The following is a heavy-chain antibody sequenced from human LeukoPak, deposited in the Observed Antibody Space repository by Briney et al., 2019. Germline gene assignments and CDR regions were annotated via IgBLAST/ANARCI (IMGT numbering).Heavy chain of an antibody. J-gene: IGHJ4*02. V-gene: IGHV4-39*01. CDR1: GGSMRGSSYS. CDR2: IYYSGSN. D-gene: IGHD3-22*01. Sequence: SETLSLTCTVSGGSMRGSSYSWAWIRLPPGKGLEWIGQIYYSGSNQYSPSLKSRVTISIDTFKSQFSLKLISVTAADTAVYYCARLDTSGSDDYWGQRTVIIVSS. CDR3: ARLDTSGSDDY.